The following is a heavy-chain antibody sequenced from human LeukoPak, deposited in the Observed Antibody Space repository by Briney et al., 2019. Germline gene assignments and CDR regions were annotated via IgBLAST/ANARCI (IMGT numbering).Heavy chain of an antibody. J-gene: IGHJ4*02. CDR2: IYTSGST. Sequence: PSETLSLXCTVSGGSISSYYWSWIRQPAGKGLEWIGRIYTSGSTNYNPSLKSRVTMSVDTSKNRFSLKLSSVTAADTAVYYCARGVDLLWFGGFDYWGQGTLVTVSS. CDR1: GGSISSYY. D-gene: IGHD3-10*01. CDR3: ARGVDLLWFGGFDY. V-gene: IGHV4-4*07.